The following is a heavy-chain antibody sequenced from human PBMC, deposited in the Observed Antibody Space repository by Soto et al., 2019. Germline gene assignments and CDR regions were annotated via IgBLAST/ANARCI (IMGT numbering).Heavy chain of an antibody. Sequence: ASVKVSCKASGFTFSNYGLNWVRQAPGQGLEWMGWVGANNGHTNYAQNLQGRVSMTTDTSTSTAYMELRGLTSEDTAVYFSVRGYCTTSPCSGEFQFWGQGTLVTVSS. V-gene: IGHV1-18*01. CDR1: GFTFSNYG. J-gene: IGHJ1*01. CDR3: VRGYCTTSPCSGEFQF. D-gene: IGHD2-15*01. CDR2: VGANNGHT.